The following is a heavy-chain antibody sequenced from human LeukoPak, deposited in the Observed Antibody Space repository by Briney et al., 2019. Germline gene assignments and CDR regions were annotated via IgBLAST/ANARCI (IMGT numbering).Heavy chain of an antibody. V-gene: IGHV3-69-1*02. Sequence: GGSLRLSCAASGFTFSGSAMHWVRQAPGKGLEWVSHITSSSNIYYADSVKGRFTISRDNAKNSLYLRMNSLRAEDTAVYYCARGVDNWGQGTLVTVSS. CDR3: ARGVDN. CDR1: GFTFSGSA. J-gene: IGHJ4*02. CDR2: ITSSSNI.